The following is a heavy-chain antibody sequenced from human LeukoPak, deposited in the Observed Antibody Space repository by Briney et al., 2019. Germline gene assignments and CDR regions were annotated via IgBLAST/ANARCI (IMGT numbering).Heavy chain of an antibody. Sequence: AAVKLSCKASGYTFTGYYMHWVRQAPGQGLEWMGWINPDSGGTSNAQKFQGRVTMTRDTSISTAYMELRSLRSDDTAVYYCARDGIVVVPTTTWYYRMDVWGQGTTVSV. CDR3: ARDGIVVVPTTTWYYRMDV. D-gene: IGHD3-22*01. J-gene: IGHJ6*02. CDR1: GYTFTGYY. V-gene: IGHV1-2*02. CDR2: INPDSGGT.